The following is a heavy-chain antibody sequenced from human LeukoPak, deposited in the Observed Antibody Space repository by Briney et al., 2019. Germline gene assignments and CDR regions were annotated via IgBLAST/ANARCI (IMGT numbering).Heavy chain of an antibody. Sequence: PSETLSLTCAVYGASFSGYYWSWVREPPGKGLEWIGEINHSGSTNYNPSLKSRVTISVDTSKNQFSLKLSSVTAADTAVYYCARGGIVVSTWDAFDIWGQGTMVTVSS. CDR3: ARGGIVVSTWDAFDI. CDR1: GASFSGYY. J-gene: IGHJ3*02. D-gene: IGHD3-22*01. V-gene: IGHV4-34*01. CDR2: INHSGST.